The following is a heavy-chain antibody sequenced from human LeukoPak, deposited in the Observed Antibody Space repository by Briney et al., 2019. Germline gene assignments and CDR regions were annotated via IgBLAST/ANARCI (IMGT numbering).Heavy chain of an antibody. J-gene: IGHJ6*02. D-gene: IGHD6-25*01. CDR1: GYIFTGYS. CDR3: ARDRSGSYYGMDV. V-gene: IGHV1-2*02. CDR2: INANSGGT. Sequence: ASVKVSCKASGYIFTGYSMHWVRQAPGQGLEWVGWINANSGGTNYAQKFQGRVTMTRDTSISTAYMELSSLRSDDTAVYYCARDRSGSYYGMDVWGQGTTVTVSS.